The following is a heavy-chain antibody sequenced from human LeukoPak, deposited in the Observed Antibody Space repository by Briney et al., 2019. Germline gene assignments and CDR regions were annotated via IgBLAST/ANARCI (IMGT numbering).Heavy chain of an antibody. J-gene: IGHJ5*02. Sequence: PGGSLRLSCEASGFTLSNYYMNWVRQAPGKGLEWLSSISGSNTYISHADSVKGRFTIARDNAKNSLYLQMNSLRAEDTAVYYCARDFMEKYSSSWNDWFDPWGQGTLVTVSS. D-gene: IGHD6-13*01. CDR1: GFTLSNYY. V-gene: IGHV3-21*01. CDR2: ISGSNTYI. CDR3: ARDFMEKYSSSWNDWFDP.